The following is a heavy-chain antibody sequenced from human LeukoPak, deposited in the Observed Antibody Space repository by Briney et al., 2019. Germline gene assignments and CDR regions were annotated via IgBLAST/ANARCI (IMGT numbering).Heavy chain of an antibody. V-gene: IGHV4-4*07. J-gene: IGHJ4*02. Sequence: SETLSLTCTVSGGSISSYYWSWIRQPAGKGLEWIGRIYTSGSTNYNPSLKSRVTMSVDTSKNQFSLKLSSVTAADTAVYYCAGSIYDYVWGSYRYDLDYWGPGTLVTVSS. D-gene: IGHD3-16*02. CDR3: AGSIYDYVWGSYRYDLDY. CDR1: GGSISSYY. CDR2: IYTSGST.